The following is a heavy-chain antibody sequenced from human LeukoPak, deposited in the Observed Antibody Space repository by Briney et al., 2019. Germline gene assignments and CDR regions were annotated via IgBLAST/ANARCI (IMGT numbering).Heavy chain of an antibody. Sequence: SETLSLTCTVSGGSIGSSSYYWSWIRQPPGKGLEWIGEINHSGSTNYNPSLKSRVTISVDTSKNQFSLKLSSVTAADTAVYYCARRNWRGSYFYGFDYWGQGTLVTVSS. CDR2: INHSGST. CDR1: GGSIGSSSYY. CDR3: ARRNWRGSYFYGFDY. V-gene: IGHV4-39*07. J-gene: IGHJ4*02. D-gene: IGHD1-26*01.